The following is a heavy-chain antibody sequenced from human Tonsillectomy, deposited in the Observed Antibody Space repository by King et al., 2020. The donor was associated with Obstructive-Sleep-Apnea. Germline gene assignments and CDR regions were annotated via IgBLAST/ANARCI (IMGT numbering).Heavy chain of an antibody. CDR2: IKSRADGGTT. CDR1: EFTFSDAW. CDR3: TTDSVAIAAADTHY. D-gene: IGHD6-13*01. V-gene: IGHV3-15*02. Sequence: QLVQSGGALVKPGGSLRLSCAASEFTFSDAWMNWVRQAPGKGLEWVGHIKSRADGGTTDYAAPVKGRFTISRHDSKNTLYLQINSLKTEDIAVYYCTTDSVAIAAADTHYWCKEPLVTVS. J-gene: IGHJ4*02.